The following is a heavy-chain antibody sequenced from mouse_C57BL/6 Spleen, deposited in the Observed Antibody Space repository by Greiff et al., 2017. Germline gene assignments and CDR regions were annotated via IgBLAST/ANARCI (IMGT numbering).Heavy chain of an antibody. D-gene: IGHD2-4*01. J-gene: IGHJ3*01. CDR2: SRNKANDYTT. V-gene: IGHV7-1*01. Sequence: EVKLLESGGGLVQSGRSLRLSCATSGFTFSDFYMEWVRQAPGKGLEWIAASRNKANDYTTEYSASVKGRFLVSRDTSQSILYLQMNALRAEDTAIYYCARDEGLRRGLAYWGQGTLVTVSA. CDR3: ARDEGLRRGLAY. CDR1: GFTFSDFY.